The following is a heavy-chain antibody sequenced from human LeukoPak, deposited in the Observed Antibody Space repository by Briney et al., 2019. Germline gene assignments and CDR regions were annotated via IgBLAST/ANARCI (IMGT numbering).Heavy chain of an antibody. CDR3: ARGSSAYPRYFDY. CDR2: INAGNGNT. J-gene: IGHJ4*02. CDR1: GYTFTNYA. Sequence: ASVNVSCKASGYTFTNYAMHWVRQAPGQWLEWMGWINAGNGNTKYSQKFQGRVTITRDTSASTAYMELSSLRSEDTAVYYCARGSSAYPRYFDYWSQGTLVTVSS. V-gene: IGHV1-3*01. D-gene: IGHD3-22*01.